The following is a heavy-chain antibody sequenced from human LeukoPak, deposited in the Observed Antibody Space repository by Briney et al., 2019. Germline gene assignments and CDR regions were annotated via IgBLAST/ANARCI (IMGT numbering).Heavy chain of an antibody. D-gene: IGHD2-15*01. CDR1: GGSISSSSYY. V-gene: IGHV4-39*01. Sequence: SETLSLTCTVSGGSISSSSYYWGWIRQPPGKGLEWIGSIYYSGSTYYNPSLKSRVTISVDTSKNQFSLKLSSVTAADTAMYYCATNYCSGGSCYSEGAFDIWGQGTMVTVSS. CDR2: IYYSGST. CDR3: ATNYCSGGSCYSEGAFDI. J-gene: IGHJ3*02.